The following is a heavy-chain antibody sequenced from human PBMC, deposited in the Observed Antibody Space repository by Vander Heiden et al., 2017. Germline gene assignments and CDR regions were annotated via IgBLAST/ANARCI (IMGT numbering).Heavy chain of an antibody. J-gene: IGHJ5*02. CDR3: AKDYCGGVIMGWFDT. Sequence: QVQLVQSGAEVKKPGASVKVSCKASGNTFTSYGISWVRQATGQGPEGMVWISAYNGNTNYAQKRQGRVTMTTDTATSTAYMELRSLRSDDTAVYYCAKDYCGGVIMGWFDTWGQGTLVTVSS. CDR2: ISAYNGNT. D-gene: IGHD3-3*01. CDR1: GNTFTSYG. V-gene: IGHV1-18*01.